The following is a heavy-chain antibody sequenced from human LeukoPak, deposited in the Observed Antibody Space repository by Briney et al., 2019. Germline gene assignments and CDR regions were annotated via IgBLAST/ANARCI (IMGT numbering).Heavy chain of an antibody. CDR1: GGSFSGYY. CDR2: INHSGST. CDR3: ARGLTGTGRGRDY. J-gene: IGHJ4*02. Sequence: SETLPLTCAVYGGSFSGYYWSWIRQPPGKGLEWIGEINHSGSTNYNPSLKSRVTISVDTSKNQFSLKLSSVTAADTAVYYCARGLTGTGRGRDYWGQGTLVTVSS. V-gene: IGHV4-34*01. D-gene: IGHD1-1*01.